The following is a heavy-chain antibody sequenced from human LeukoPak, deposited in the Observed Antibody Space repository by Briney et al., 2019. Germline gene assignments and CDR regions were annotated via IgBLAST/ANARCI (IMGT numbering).Heavy chain of an antibody. J-gene: IGHJ5*02. Sequence: SETLSLTYAVNGGSFSGWYWSWIRQPPGKGQEWIGEINHSGSTNYNPSLKSRVTISVDTSKNQFSLKLSSVTAADTAVYYCARGRRSAAAGAHWFDPWGQGTLVTVSS. CDR1: GGSFSGWY. V-gene: IGHV4-34*01. CDR3: ARGRRSAAAGAHWFDP. D-gene: IGHD6-13*01. CDR2: INHSGST.